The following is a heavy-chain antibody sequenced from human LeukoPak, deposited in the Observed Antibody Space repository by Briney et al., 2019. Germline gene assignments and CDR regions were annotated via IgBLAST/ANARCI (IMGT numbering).Heavy chain of an antibody. Sequence: GRSLRLSCAASGFTFSSHGMHWVRQAPGKGLEWVAVISYDGSDKYYADSVEGRFTISRDNSKNTLYLQMNSLRAEDTAVYYCAKRRTVDTAMVTHYYGMDVWGQGTTVTVSS. J-gene: IGHJ6*02. CDR3: AKRRTVDTAMVTHYYGMDV. CDR1: GFTFSSHG. D-gene: IGHD5-18*01. CDR2: ISYDGSDK. V-gene: IGHV3-30*18.